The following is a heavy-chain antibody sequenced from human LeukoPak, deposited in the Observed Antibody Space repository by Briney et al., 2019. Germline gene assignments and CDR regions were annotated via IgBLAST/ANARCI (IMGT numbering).Heavy chain of an antibody. Sequence: GRSLRLSCAASGFTSGFTFTSYGMHWVRQAPGKGLEWVAVIVYDGSKKYYVDSVKGRFTISRDNAKNSLYLQMNCLRAEDTAVYYCARVIAARLGNYYMDVWGKGTTVTVSS. D-gene: IGHD6-6*01. CDR3: ARVIAARLGNYYMDV. CDR1: GFTSGFTFTSYG. J-gene: IGHJ6*03. CDR2: IVYDGSKK. V-gene: IGHV3-30*03.